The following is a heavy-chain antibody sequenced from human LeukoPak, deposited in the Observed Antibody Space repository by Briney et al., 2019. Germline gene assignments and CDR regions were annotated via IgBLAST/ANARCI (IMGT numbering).Heavy chain of an antibody. Sequence: ASVKVSCKASGYTFTGYYMHWVRQAPGQGLEWMGWINPNSGGTNYPQKFQGRVTMTRDTSISTAYMELSRLRSDDTAVYYCARDQRSSYTCYFEDWGQGTLVTVSS. CDR1: GYTFTGYY. D-gene: IGHD3-16*02. CDR2: INPNSGGT. CDR3: ARDQRSSYTCYFED. J-gene: IGHJ4*02. V-gene: IGHV1-2*02.